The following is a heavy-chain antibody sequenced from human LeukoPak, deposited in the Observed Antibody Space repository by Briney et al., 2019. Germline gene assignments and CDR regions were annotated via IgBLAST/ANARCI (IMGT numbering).Heavy chain of an antibody. CDR1: GFTVSSNY. CDR3: AKDSFHYYDSSGYLGY. Sequence: GGSLRLSCAASGFTVSSNYMSWVRQAPGKGLEWVSGISGSGGSTYYADSVKGRFTISRDNSKNTLYMQMNSLRAEDTAIYYCAKDSFHYYDSSGYLGYWGQGTLVTVSS. J-gene: IGHJ4*02. D-gene: IGHD3-22*01. CDR2: ISGSGGST. V-gene: IGHV3-23*01.